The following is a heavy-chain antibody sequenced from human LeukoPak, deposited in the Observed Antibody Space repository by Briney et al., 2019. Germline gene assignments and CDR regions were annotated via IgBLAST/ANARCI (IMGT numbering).Heavy chain of an antibody. D-gene: IGHD2-2*02. CDR1: GGSFSGYY. CDR3: AGESRNSCYTDY. J-gene: IGHJ4*02. V-gene: IGHV4-34*01. CDR2: INHSGST. Sequence: PSETLSLTCAVYGGSFSGYYWSWIRQPPGKGLEWIGEINHSGSTNYNPSLKSRVTISVDTSKNQFSLKLSSVTAADTAVYYCAGESRNSCYTDYWGQGTLVTVSS.